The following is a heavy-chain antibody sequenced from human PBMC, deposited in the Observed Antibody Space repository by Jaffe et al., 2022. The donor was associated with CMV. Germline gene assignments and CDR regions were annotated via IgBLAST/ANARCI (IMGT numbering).Heavy chain of an antibody. CDR1: GGTFSSYA. V-gene: IGHV1-69*09. Sequence: QVQLVQSGAEVKKPGSSVKVSCKASGGTFSSYAISWVRQAPGQGLEWMGRIIPILGIANYAQKFQGRVTITADKSTSTAYMELSSLRSEDTAVYYCARDSRVLMVYATVNYYYYYMDVWGKGTTVTVSS. D-gene: IGHD2-8*01. J-gene: IGHJ6*03. CDR3: ARDSRVLMVYATVNYYYYYMDV. CDR2: IIPILGIA.